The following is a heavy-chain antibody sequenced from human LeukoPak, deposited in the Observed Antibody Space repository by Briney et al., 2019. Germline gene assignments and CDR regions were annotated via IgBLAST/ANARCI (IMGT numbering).Heavy chain of an antibody. CDR3: ARAVGGGSSFDI. J-gene: IGHJ3*02. D-gene: IGHD3-10*01. CDR1: GDSVSSNSAA. Sequence: SQTLSRTCVVSGDSVSSNSAAWNWIRQSPSRGLEWLGRTYYRSKWYNDYAVSVKSRITINLDTSKNQFSLQSNSVTPEDTGVYYGARAVGGGSSFDIWGQGTMVTVSS. V-gene: IGHV6-1*01. CDR2: TYYRSKWYN.